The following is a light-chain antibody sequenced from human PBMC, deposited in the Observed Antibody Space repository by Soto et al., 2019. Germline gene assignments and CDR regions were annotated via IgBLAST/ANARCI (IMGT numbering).Light chain of an antibody. CDR1: QSISSY. CDR3: QQSYSTPDT. CDR2: AAS. V-gene: IGKV1-39*01. Sequence: DIQITPSPSSLSSSVGRRLTIACLASQSISSYLNWYHQKPGKAPKLLIYAASSLQSGVPSRFSGSGSGTDFTLTISSLQPEDFATYYCQQSYSTPDTFGQGTRLEIK. J-gene: IGKJ5*01.